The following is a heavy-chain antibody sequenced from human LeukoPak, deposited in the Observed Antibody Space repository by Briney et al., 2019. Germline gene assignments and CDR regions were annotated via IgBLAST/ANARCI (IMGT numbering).Heavy chain of an antibody. CDR1: GGSISSYY. Sequence: SETLSLTCTVSGGSISSYYWSWIRQPPGKGLEWIGYIYYSGSTNYNPSLKSRVTISVDTSKNQFSLKLSSVTAADTAVYYCAREGYSDMDYWGQGTLVTVSS. J-gene: IGHJ4*02. D-gene: IGHD5-18*01. CDR2: IYYSGST. V-gene: IGHV4-59*12. CDR3: AREGYSDMDY.